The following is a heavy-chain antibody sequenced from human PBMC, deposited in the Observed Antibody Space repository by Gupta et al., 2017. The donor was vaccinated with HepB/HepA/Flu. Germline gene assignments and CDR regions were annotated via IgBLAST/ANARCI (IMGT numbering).Heavy chain of an antibody. V-gene: IGHV3-23*01. CDR2: ISGSGGSK. Sequence: EVQLLESGGGLVQPGGSLRLSCAASGFTFSSYAMSWVRQAPGKGLEWVSAISGSGGSKYYADSGKGRFTISRDNSKNTLYLQMNRLREEDTAVYYCAKAPNDVDSSHVDYWCQGTLVTVSS. D-gene: IGHD1-1*01. CDR3: AKAPNDVDSSHVDY. CDR1: GFTFSSYA. J-gene: IGHJ4*02.